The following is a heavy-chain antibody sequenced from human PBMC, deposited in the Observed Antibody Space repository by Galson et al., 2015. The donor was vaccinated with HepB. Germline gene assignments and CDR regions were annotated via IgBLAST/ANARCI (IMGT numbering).Heavy chain of an antibody. Sequence: SLRLSCAASGFTFSSYGMSWVRQAPGKGLEWVSVISGNGGDKYYADSVKGRFTVSRDNSKNTLYLQMNSLRAEDTAVYYCARPPAAYSNRWPLDYWGQGTLVTVSS. CDR3: ARPPAAYSNRWPLDY. V-gene: IGHV3-33*01. J-gene: IGHJ4*02. CDR1: GFTFSSYG. D-gene: IGHD6-13*01. CDR2: ISGNGGDK.